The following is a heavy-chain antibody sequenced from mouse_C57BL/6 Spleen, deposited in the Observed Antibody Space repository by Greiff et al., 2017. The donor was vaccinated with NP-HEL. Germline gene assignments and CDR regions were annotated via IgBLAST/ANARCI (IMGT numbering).Heavy chain of an antibody. CDR2: IYPGDGDT. CDR1: GYAFSSYW. CDR3: ARGRDGYYDWYFDV. D-gene: IGHD2-3*01. J-gene: IGHJ1*03. V-gene: IGHV1-80*01. Sequence: QVQLKESGAELVKPGASVKISCKASGYAFSSYWMNWVKQRPGKGLEWIGQIYPGDGDTNYNGKFKGKATLTADKSSSTAYMQLSSLTSEDSAVYFCARGRDGYYDWYFDVWGTGTTVTVSS.